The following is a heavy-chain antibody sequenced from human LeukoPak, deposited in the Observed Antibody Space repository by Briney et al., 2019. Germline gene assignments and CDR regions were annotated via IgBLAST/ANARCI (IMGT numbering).Heavy chain of an antibody. V-gene: IGHV4-59*01. CDR3: ARVSYSGHDIYYFDY. D-gene: IGHD5-12*01. CDR1: GGSISSYY. CDR2: IYYSGST. J-gene: IGHJ4*02. Sequence: LETLSLTCTVSGGSISSYYWSRIRQPPGKGLEWIGYIYYSGSTNYNPSLKSRVTISVDTSKNQFSLKLSSVTAADTAVYYCARVSYSGHDIYYFDYWGQGTLVTVSS.